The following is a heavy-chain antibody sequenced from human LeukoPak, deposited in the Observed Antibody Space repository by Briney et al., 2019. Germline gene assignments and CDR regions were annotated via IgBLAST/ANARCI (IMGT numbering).Heavy chain of an antibody. CDR1: GYTFTSYG. V-gene: IGHV1-18*01. CDR2: ISAYNGNT. Sequence: GASVMVSCKASGYTFTSYGISWVRQAPGQGLEWMGWISAYNGNTNYAQKLQGRVTMTTDTSTSTAYMELRSLRSDDTAVYYCARVSYDFWSGYYPDYWGQGTLVTVSS. D-gene: IGHD3-3*01. J-gene: IGHJ4*02. CDR3: ARVSYDFWSGYYPDY.